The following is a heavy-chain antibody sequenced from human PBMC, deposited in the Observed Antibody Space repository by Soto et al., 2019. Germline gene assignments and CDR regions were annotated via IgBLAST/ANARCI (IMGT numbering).Heavy chain of an antibody. CDR2: INPNSGGT. Sequence: ASVKVSCKASGYTFTDYYIHWVRQAPGPGLEWMGWINPNSGGTNYAQKFQGLVTMTRDTSISTAYMELSRLRSDDTAVYFCVRGATPYYGMDVWGQGTTVTVSS. J-gene: IGHJ6*02. CDR3: VRGATPYYGMDV. V-gene: IGHV1-2*04. D-gene: IGHD1-26*01. CDR1: GYTFTDYY.